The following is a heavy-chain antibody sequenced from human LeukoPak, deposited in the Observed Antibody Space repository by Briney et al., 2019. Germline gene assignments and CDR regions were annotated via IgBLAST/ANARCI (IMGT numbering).Heavy chain of an antibody. CDR3: ARDGGGRMVRGVNHY. D-gene: IGHD3-10*01. V-gene: IGHV3-21*01. CDR1: RFTFSSYS. Sequence: GGSLRLCCAASRFTFSSYSMNWVRQAPGKGLEWVSSISSSSSYIYYADSVKGRFTISRDNAKNSLYLQMNSLRAEDTAVYYCARDGGGRMVRGVNHYWGQGTLVTVSS. J-gene: IGHJ4*02. CDR2: ISSSSSYI.